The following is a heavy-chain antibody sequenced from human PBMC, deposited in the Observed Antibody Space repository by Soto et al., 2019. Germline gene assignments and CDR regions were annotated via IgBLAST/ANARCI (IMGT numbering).Heavy chain of an antibody. CDR2: INHSGST. CDR3: ARGSGRNFDY. V-gene: IGHV4-34*01. CDR1: GGSFSGYY. Sequence: QVQLQQWGAGLLKPSETLSLTCAVYGGSFSGYYWSWIRQPPGKGLEWIGEINHSGSTNYNPSLNSRVTISVDPSKNQFSLKLSSVTAADTAVYYCARGSGRNFDYWGQGTLVTVSS. J-gene: IGHJ4*02.